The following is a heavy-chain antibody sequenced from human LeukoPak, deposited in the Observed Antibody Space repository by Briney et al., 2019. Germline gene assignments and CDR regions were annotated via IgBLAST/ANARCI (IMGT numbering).Heavy chain of an antibody. CDR1: GYTFTSYY. CDR3: ARGTPILRTKRPPRPQNDY. CDR2: INPSGGST. Sequence: ASVKVSCKASGYTFTSYYMHWVRQAPGQGLEWMGIINPSGGSTSYAQKFQGRVTMTRDTSTSTAYMELRSLRSDDTAVYYCARGTPILRTKRPPRPQNDYWGQGTLVTVSS. V-gene: IGHV1-46*01. J-gene: IGHJ4*02. D-gene: IGHD4-17*01.